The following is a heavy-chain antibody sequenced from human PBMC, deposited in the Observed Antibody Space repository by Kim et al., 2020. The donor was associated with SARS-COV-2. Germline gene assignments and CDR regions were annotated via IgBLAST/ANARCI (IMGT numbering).Heavy chain of an antibody. CDR3: ARGHYHGMDV. Sequence: NHGDSVKRQFTIARANARNTLYLQRNGLRAEDTAVYYCARGHYHGMDVWGQGTTVTVSS. V-gene: IGHV3-74*01. J-gene: IGHJ6*02.